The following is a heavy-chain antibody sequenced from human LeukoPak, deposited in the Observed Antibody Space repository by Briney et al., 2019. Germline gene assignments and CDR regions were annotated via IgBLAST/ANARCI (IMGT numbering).Heavy chain of an antibody. CDR2: TYYRSKWYN. J-gene: IGHJ6*03. Sequence: SQTLSLTCAISGDSVSSNSAAWNWIRQSPSRGLEWLGRTYYRSKWYNDYAVSVKSRITINPDTSKNQFSLQLNSVTPEDTAVYYCARGYDGGVAGTPPQYYYYYYMDVWGKGTTVTVSS. D-gene: IGHD6-19*01. CDR3: ARGYDGGVAGTPPQYYYYYYMDV. V-gene: IGHV6-1*01. CDR1: GDSVSSNSAA.